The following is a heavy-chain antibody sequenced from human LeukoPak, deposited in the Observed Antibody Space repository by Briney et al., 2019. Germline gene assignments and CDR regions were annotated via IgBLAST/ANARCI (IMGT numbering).Heavy chain of an antibody. V-gene: IGHV3-23*01. D-gene: IGHD4-17*01. CDR1: GFTFNNYA. CDR2: ISDNGGGT. Sequence: GGSLRLSCVASGFTFNNYAMSRVRQAPGKGLEWVSLISDNGGGTFYSDSVKGRFTVSRDNSKNTLSLQMHSLRVEDTAVYYCAKDVTVTPYYNFDLWGQGTLVTVSS. J-gene: IGHJ5*02. CDR3: AKDVTVTPYYNFDL.